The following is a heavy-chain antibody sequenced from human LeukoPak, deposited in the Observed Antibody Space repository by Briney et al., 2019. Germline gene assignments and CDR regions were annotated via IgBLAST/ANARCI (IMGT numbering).Heavy chain of an antibody. V-gene: IGHV3-23*01. CDR3: AAGYTTGWYVRYFDY. J-gene: IGHJ4*02. CDR2: ISGSGGST. D-gene: IGHD6-19*01. CDR1: GFTLSNYA. Sequence: GGSLRLSCVASGFTLSNYATSWVRQAPGKALEWVSSISGSGGSTYQAENVKGRFTISRDNSKNTLYLQMNSLRDEDTAIYYCAAGYTTGWYVRYFDYWGQGTLVTVSS.